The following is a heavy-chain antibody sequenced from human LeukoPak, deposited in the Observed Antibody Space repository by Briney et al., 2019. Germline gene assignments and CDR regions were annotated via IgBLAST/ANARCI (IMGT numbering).Heavy chain of an antibody. CDR2: ISSNGGST. J-gene: IGHJ4*02. CDR3: ARARYSGYDSDY. D-gene: IGHD5-12*01. CDR1: GFTFSSYA. Sequence: GGSLRLSCAASGFTFSSYAMHWVRQAPGKGLEYVSAISSNGGSTYHANSVKGRFTISRDNSKNTLYLQMGSLRAEDMAVYYCARARYSGYDSDYWGQGTLVTVSS. V-gene: IGHV3-64*01.